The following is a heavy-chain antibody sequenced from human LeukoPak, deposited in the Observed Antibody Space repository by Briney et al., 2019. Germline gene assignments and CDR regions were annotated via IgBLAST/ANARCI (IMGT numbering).Heavy chain of an antibody. V-gene: IGHV4-39*01. Sequence: SETLSLTCTVSGGSISSSSYYWGWIRRPPGKGLEWIGSIYYSGRTYYNPSLKSRVTISVDTSKNQFSLKLSSVTAADTAVYYCAMEKWLRPIDYWGQGTLVTVSS. CDR1: GGSISSSSYY. CDR2: IYYSGRT. J-gene: IGHJ4*02. CDR3: AMEKWLRPIDY. D-gene: IGHD5-12*01.